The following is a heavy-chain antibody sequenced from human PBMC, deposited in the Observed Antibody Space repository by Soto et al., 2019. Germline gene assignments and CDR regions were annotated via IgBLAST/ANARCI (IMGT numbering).Heavy chain of an antibody. CDR3: ARDMANYVWGSYRPPGFDY. Sequence: SLRLSCAASGFTFSSYGMHWVRQAPGKGLEWVAVIWYDGSNKYYADSVKGRFTISRDNSKNTLYLQMNSLRAEDTAVYYCARDMANYVWGSYRPPGFDYWGQGTLVTVSS. CDR2: IWYDGSNK. J-gene: IGHJ4*02. V-gene: IGHV3-33*01. D-gene: IGHD3-16*02. CDR1: GFTFSSYG.